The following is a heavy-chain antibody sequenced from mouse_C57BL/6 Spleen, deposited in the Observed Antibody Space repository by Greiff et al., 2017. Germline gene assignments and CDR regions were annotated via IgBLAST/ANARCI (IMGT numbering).Heavy chain of an antibody. D-gene: IGHD1-1*01. CDR1: GYSFTDYN. V-gene: IGHV1-39*01. J-gene: IGHJ1*03. Sequence: VQLQQSGPELVKPGASVKISCKASGYSFTDYNMNWVKQSTGKSLEWIGVINPNYGTTSYNQKFKGKATLTVDQSSSTAYMQLNSLTSEDSAVYYCARGDYYGSSYHWYFDVGGTGTTVTVSS. CDR3: ARGDYYGSSYHWYFDV. CDR2: INPNYGTT.